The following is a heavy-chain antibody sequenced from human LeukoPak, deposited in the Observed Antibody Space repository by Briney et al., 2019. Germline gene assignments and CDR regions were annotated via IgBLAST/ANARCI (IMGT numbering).Heavy chain of an antibody. V-gene: IGHV1-46*01. CDR3: ARGVLGDISTDYYLYYYGMDV. CDR1: GYTFTSYY. CDR2: INPSGGST. J-gene: IGHJ6*02. Sequence: ASVKVSCKTSGYTFTSYYMHWVRQAPGQGLEWMGIINPSGGSTSNAQKFQGRVAMTRDTSTSTVYMELSSLRSEDTAVYYCARGVLGDISTDYYLYYYGMDVWGQGTTVTVSS. D-gene: IGHD3-9*01.